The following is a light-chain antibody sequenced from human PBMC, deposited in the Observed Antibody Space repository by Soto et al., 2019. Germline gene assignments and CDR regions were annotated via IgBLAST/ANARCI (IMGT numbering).Light chain of an antibody. CDR3: QQYGTSRT. V-gene: IGKV3-20*01. Sequence: EIVLTQSPGTLSLSPGERATLSCRASQSVSSNYLAWYQQKSGQAPRLLIYGISSRATGIPDRFSGSGSGTDFTLTISRLEPEDFVVYYCQQYGTSRTFGQGTKVEIK. J-gene: IGKJ1*01. CDR2: GIS. CDR1: QSVSSNY.